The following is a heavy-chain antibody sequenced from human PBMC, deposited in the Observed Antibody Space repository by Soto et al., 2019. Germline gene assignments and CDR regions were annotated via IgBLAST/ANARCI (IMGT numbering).Heavy chain of an antibody. V-gene: IGHV1-46*01. J-gene: IGHJ5*02. D-gene: IGHD6-13*01. CDR2: INPSGGST. Sequence: GASVKVSCKASGYTFSSYYMHGVRQAPGQGLEWMGIINPSGGSTSYAQKFQGRVTMTRDTSTSTVYMELSSLRSEDTAVYYCARDRRKITAAGHWFDPWGQGTLVTVSS. CDR1: GYTFSSYY. CDR3: ARDRRKITAAGHWFDP.